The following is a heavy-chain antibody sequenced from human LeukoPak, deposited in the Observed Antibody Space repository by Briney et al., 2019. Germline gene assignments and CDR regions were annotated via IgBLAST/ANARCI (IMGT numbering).Heavy chain of an antibody. CDR3: ARAPWAYGNYVHAFDI. V-gene: IGHV4-39*07. CDR1: GGSISSSSYY. Sequence: SETLSLTCTVSGGSISSSSYYWGWIRQPPGKGLEWIGSICSGGRIYYNPSLKSRVSISIDTSNNDLSLKVTSVTAADTAGYYCARAPWAYGNYVHAFDIRGQGTMVTVSS. J-gene: IGHJ3*02. CDR2: ICSGGRI. D-gene: IGHD4-11*01.